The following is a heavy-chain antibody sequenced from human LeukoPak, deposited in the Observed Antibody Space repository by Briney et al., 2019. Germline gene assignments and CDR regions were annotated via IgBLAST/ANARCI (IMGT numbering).Heavy chain of an antibody. CDR3: ARAWELLYYYGMDV. CDR1: GFTFSSYS. D-gene: IGHD1-26*01. Sequence: GGSLRLSCAASGFTFSSYSMNWVRQAPGKGLEWVSYISSSSSTIYYADSVKGRFTISRDNAKNSLYLQMNSLRAEDTAVYYCARAWELLYYYGMDVWGQGTTVTVSS. V-gene: IGHV3-48*01. J-gene: IGHJ6*02. CDR2: ISSSSSTI.